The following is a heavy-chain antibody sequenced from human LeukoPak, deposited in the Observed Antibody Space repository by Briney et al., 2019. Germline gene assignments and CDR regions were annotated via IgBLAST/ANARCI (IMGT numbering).Heavy chain of an antibody. Sequence: GGSLRLSCTAPGFTFGGYAMTWVRQAPGKGLEWVSSIRGGGEDSYYADSVKGRFTISRDNSRSTLYLQMNSLRADDTAVYYCGRTIAQYSNSWLYYFYGLDVWGQGTTVTVSS. D-gene: IGHD6-13*01. V-gene: IGHV3-23*01. CDR1: GFTFGGYA. CDR3: GRTIAQYSNSWLYYFYGLDV. CDR2: IRGGGEDS. J-gene: IGHJ6*02.